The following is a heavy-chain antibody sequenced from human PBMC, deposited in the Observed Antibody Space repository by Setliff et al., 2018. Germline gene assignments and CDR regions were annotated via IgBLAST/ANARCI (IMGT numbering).Heavy chain of an antibody. Sequence: ASVKVSCKASGHIFSSYGISWVRQAPGQGLEWMGWISSYNDVTNYEQRFQGRVTMTTDTSASAAYMELRGLRPDDTAIYYCAISSLSICSGGSCPNAFDIWGQGTLVTDSS. CDR2: ISSYNDVT. J-gene: IGHJ3*02. D-gene: IGHD2-15*01. CDR3: AISSLSICSGGSCPNAFDI. V-gene: IGHV1-18*01. CDR1: GHIFSSYG.